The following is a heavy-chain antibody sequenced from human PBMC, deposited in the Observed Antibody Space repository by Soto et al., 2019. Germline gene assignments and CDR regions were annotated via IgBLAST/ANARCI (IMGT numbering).Heavy chain of an antibody. J-gene: IGHJ4*02. CDR3: AKDFYKASGDYVWGSYRYTSRYFDY. V-gene: IGHV3-23*01. Sequence: EVQLLESGGGLVQPGGSLRLSCAASGFTFSSYAMSWVRQAPGKGLEWVSAISGSGGSTYYADSVKGRFTISRDNSKNTRYLQMNSLRAEDTAVYYFAKDFYKASGDYVWGSYRYTSRYFDYWGQGTLVTVSS. CDR1: GFTFSSYA. CDR2: ISGSGGST. D-gene: IGHD3-16*02.